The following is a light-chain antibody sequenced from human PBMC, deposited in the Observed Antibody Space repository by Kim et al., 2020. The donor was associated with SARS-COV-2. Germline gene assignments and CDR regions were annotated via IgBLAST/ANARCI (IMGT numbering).Light chain of an antibody. CDR2: GAS. CDR1: QSISRRY. V-gene: IGKV3-20*01. Sequence: LSPGERAPLPSGASQSISRRYLGWYQQKPGQAPSLLIYGASSRATGIPDRFSGSGSGTDFTLTISRLEPEDCAVYYCQQYGSAPYSFGQGTKLEI. CDR3: QQYGSAPYS. J-gene: IGKJ2*03.